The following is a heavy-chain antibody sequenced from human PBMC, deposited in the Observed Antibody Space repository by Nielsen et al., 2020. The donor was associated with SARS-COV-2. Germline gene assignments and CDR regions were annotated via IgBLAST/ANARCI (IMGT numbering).Heavy chain of an antibody. D-gene: IGHD4-17*01. CDR1: GFTFSSYA. J-gene: IGHJ6*02. CDR3: AKDAGDYVVGYYYYGMDV. CDR2: ISGSGGST. V-gene: IGHV3-23*01. Sequence: GESLKISCAASGFTFSSYAMSWVRQAPGKGLEWVSIISGSGGSTYYADSVKGRFTISRDNSKNTLYLQMNSLRAEDTAVYYCAKDAGDYVVGYYYYGMDVWGQGTTVTVSS.